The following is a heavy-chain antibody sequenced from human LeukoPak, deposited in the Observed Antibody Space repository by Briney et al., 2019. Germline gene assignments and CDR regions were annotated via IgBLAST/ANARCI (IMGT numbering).Heavy chain of an antibody. CDR1: GFTFSSHA. CDR3: ARDTIAAAGIFDY. J-gene: IGHJ4*02. Sequence: GGSLRLSCAASGFTFSSHAMHWVRQAPGKGLEWVAVISYDGSNKYYADSVKGRFTISRDNSKNTLYLQMNSLRAEDTAVYYCARDTIAAAGIFDYWGQGTLVTVSS. CDR2: ISYDGSNK. D-gene: IGHD6-13*01. V-gene: IGHV3-30-3*01.